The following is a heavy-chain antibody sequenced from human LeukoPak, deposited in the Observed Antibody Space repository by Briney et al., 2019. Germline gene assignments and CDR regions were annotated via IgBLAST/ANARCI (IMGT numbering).Heavy chain of an antibody. CDR2: MYTSGST. Sequence: PSETLSLTCTVSGGSISTYYWSWLRQPAGKGLEWIGRMYTSGSTKYNPSLKSRVTISVDNSKNQFSLKLTSVTAADTAVYYCARAPYYDSSGQVDYWGQGTLVTVSS. V-gene: IGHV4-4*07. CDR3: ARAPYYDSSGQVDY. D-gene: IGHD3-22*01. J-gene: IGHJ4*02. CDR1: GGSISTYY.